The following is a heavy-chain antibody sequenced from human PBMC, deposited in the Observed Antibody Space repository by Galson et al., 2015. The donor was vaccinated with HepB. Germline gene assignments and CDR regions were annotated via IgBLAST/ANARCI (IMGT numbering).Heavy chain of an antibody. CDR2: VDPEDGET. D-gene: IGHD3-3*01. J-gene: IGHJ4*02. V-gene: IGHV1-69-2*01. CDR3: ATTGLLEWLLDY. Sequence: VKVSCKVSGYTFTDYYMHWVQQAPGKGLEWMGLVDPEDGETIYAEKFQGRVTITADTSTDTAYMELSSLRSDDTAMYYCATTGLLEWLLDYWGQGTLVTVSS. CDR1: GYTFTDYY.